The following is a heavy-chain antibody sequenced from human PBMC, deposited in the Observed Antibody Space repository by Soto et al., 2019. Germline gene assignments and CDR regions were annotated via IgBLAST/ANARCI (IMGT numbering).Heavy chain of an antibody. V-gene: IGHV4-39*01. CDR1: GGSISSSSYY. Sequence: SETLSLTCTVSGGSISSSSYYWGWIRQPPGKGLEWIGSIYYSGSTYYNPSLKSRVTISVDTSKNQFSLKLSSVTAADTAVYYCARLFTYYDFWSGYYFFDYWGQGTLVTVSS. J-gene: IGHJ4*02. D-gene: IGHD3-3*01. CDR2: IYYSGST. CDR3: ARLFTYYDFWSGYYFFDY.